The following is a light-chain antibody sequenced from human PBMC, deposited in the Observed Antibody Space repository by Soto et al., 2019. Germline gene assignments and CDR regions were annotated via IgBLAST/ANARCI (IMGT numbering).Light chain of an antibody. Sequence: IVLTQSPGTLSLSPGERATLFCRASQSVTSNYFAWYQQKPGQAPRLLIYGISDRATGIPDRFSGSGSGTDFTLTISRLEPEDFAVYYCEQYDSSPRTFGQGTKVEIK. CDR2: GIS. J-gene: IGKJ1*01. CDR1: QSVTSNY. CDR3: EQYDSSPRT. V-gene: IGKV3-20*01.